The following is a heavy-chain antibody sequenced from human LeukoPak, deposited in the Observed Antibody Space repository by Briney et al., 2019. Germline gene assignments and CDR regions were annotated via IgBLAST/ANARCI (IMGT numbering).Heavy chain of an antibody. J-gene: IGHJ3*02. CDR1: GFTFSSYS. CDR3: ARDRCGGDCYLPDDAFDI. CDR2: ISSSSSYI. V-gene: IGHV3-21*01. Sequence: PGGSLRLSCAASGFTFSSYSMNWVRQAPGKGLEWVSSISSSSSYIYYADSVKGRFTISRDNAKNSLYLQMNSLRAEDTAVYYCARDRCGGDCYLPDDAFDIWGQGTMATVSS. D-gene: IGHD2-21*01.